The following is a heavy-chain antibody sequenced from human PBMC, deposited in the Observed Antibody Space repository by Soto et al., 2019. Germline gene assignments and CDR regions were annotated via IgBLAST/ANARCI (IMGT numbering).Heavy chain of an antibody. CDR1: GFTFSIYG. V-gene: IGHV3-48*02. D-gene: IGHD4-17*01. J-gene: IGHJ4*02. Sequence: EVQLVESGGGLVQPGGSLRLSCAASGFTFSIYGMNWVRQAPGKGLEWVSYIGSSGTTIYYADSVKGRFTISRDNAKNSLYLQMNSLRDEDMAVYYCARDLVTTFVYWGQGTLVTVSS. CDR3: ARDLVTTFVY. CDR2: IGSSGTTI.